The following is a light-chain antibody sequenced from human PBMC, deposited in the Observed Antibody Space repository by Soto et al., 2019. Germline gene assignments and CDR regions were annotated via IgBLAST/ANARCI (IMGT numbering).Light chain of an antibody. CDR3: QQYGSSPPAT. V-gene: IGKV3-20*01. CDR1: QSVSSSY. CDR2: GAS. Sequence: EIVLTQSPGTLSLSPRERATLSCRASQSVSSSYLAWYQQKPGQAPRLLIYGASSRATGIPDRFSGSGSGTDFTLTISRLEPEDFAVYYCQQYGSSPPATFGQGTKVEIK. J-gene: IGKJ1*01.